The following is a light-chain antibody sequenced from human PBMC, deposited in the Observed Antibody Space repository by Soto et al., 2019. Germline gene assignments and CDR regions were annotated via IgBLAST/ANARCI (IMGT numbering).Light chain of an antibody. CDR1: QSIVNR. Sequence: DIQMTQSPCTLSASVGDRVTITCRASQSIVNRMAWYQQQPGKAPKLLIYKSSSLESGVPARFSGSGTGTEFTLTINSLQTEEFATYYCQRDNSYSTFGQVTKVDI. CDR2: KSS. V-gene: IGKV1-5*03. J-gene: IGKJ1*01. CDR3: QRDNSYST.